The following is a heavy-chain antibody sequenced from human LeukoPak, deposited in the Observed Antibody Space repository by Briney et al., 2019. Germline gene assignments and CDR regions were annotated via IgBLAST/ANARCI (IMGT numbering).Heavy chain of an antibody. J-gene: IGHJ4*02. CDR3: AREKYSSGPFDY. CDR1: GFTFSSYS. Sequence: KAGGSLRLSCAASGFTFSSYSMNWVRQAPGKGLEWVSSISSSSSYIYYADSVKGRFTISRDNAKNSLYLQMNSLRAEDTAVYYCAREKYSSGPFDYWGQGTLVTVSS. CDR2: ISSSSSYI. V-gene: IGHV3-21*01. D-gene: IGHD6-19*01.